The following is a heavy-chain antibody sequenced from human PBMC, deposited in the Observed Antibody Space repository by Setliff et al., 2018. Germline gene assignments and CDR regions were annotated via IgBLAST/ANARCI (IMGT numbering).Heavy chain of an antibody. CDR2: IFYSDTA. Sequence: PSETLSLTCTVSGGSIGPHYWSWIRQTPGKGLEWIGHIFYSDTAKYNPSLESRAAISVDSSKNQFSLKLRSVTAADTAVYYCARDRATVIRGVTSFFYYYMDVWGGGTTVTVSS. D-gene: IGHD3-10*01. V-gene: IGHV4-59*11. J-gene: IGHJ6*03. CDR1: GGSIGPHY. CDR3: ARDRATVIRGVTSFFYYYMDV.